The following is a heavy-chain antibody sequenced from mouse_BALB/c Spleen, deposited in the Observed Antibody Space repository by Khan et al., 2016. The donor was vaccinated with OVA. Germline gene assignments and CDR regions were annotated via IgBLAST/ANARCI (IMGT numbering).Heavy chain of an antibody. CDR1: GYTFTNYG. Sequence: QIQLVQSGPELKKPGETVKISCKAAGYTFTNYGMNWVKQAPGKGLKWMGWINTYTGEPTYGDDLKGRFAFSLETSASTAYLQFNNLKNEDTTTSFCATVGNYWYVDVWGAGTTVTVSS. CDR2: INTYTGEP. J-gene: IGHJ1*01. D-gene: IGHD2-1*01. CDR3: ATVGNYWYVDV. V-gene: IGHV9-3-1*01.